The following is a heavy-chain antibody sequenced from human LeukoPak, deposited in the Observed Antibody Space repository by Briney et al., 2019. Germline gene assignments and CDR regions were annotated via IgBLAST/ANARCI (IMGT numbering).Heavy chain of an antibody. J-gene: IGHJ4*02. Sequence: SGGSLRLSCAASGFTFSGSAMHWVRQASGKGLEWVGRIRSKPNSYATAYAASVKGRFTISRDDPKNTAYLQMNSLKTEDTAAYYCTRLDCGSTSCLSYFDYWGQGTLVTVSS. V-gene: IGHV3-73*01. D-gene: IGHD2-2*01. CDR1: GFTFSGSA. CDR2: IRSKPNSYAT. CDR3: TRLDCGSTSCLSYFDY.